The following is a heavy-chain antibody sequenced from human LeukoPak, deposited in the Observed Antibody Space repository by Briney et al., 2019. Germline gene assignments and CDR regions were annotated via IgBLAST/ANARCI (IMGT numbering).Heavy chain of an antibody. CDR1: GFTFSSYA. CDR2: ISGSGGST. J-gene: IGHJ4*02. CDR3: ARGGYSYDFFDY. Sequence: GGSLRLSCAASGFTFSSYAMSWVRQAPGKGLEWVSAISGSGGSTYYADSVKGRFTISRDNSKNTLYLQMNSLRAEDTAVYYCARGGYSYDFFDYWGQGTLVTVSS. V-gene: IGHV3-23*01. D-gene: IGHD5-18*01.